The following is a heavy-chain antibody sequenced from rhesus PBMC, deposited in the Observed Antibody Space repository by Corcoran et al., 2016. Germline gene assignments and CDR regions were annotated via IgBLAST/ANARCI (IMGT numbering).Heavy chain of an antibody. D-gene: IGHD3-3*01. Sequence: QLQLQESGPGLVKPSETLSLTCAVSGGSISDDYYWSWIRHPPGKGLDWIGYIYGSGGGTNYNPSLKNRVTISIDTSKNQFSLKLSSVTAADTAVYYCAREDYNFWTGYYMGGFDFWGQGLRVTVSA. J-gene: IGHJ3*01. CDR3: AREDYNFWTGYYMGGFDF. CDR1: GGSISDDYY. V-gene: IGHV4-106*01. CDR2: IYGSGGGT.